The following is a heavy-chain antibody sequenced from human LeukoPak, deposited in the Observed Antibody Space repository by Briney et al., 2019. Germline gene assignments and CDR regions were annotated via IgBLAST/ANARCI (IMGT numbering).Heavy chain of an antibody. J-gene: IGHJ4*02. Sequence: PSETLSLTCTVSGGSITSYYWSWIRQPPGKGLEWIGYIYYSGSTNYNPSLKSRVTISVDTSKNQFFLKLSSVTAADTAVYYCARWLDSGWFYYFDYWGQGTLVTVSS. CDR2: IYYSGST. D-gene: IGHD6-19*01. V-gene: IGHV4-59*01. CDR3: ARWLDSGWFYYFDY. CDR1: GGSITSYY.